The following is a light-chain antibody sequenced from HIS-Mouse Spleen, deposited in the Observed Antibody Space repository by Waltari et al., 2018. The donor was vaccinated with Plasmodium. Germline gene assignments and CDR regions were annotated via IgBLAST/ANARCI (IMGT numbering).Light chain of an antibody. CDR3: SSYAGSNVV. CDR2: EVS. CDR1: SSDVGGYNY. Sequence: QSALTQPPSASGSPGQSVTIPCTGTSSDVGGYNYVSWYKQHPGNAPKLRSYEVSNRPSGVPDRFAGSKSGTTASLTVSGLQAEDEADYYCSSYAGSNVVFGGGTKLTVL. V-gene: IGLV2-8*01. J-gene: IGLJ2*01.